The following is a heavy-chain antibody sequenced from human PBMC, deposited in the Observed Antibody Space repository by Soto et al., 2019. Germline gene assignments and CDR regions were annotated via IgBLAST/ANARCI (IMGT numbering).Heavy chain of an antibody. J-gene: IGHJ6*02. D-gene: IGHD2-21*01. CDR2: FNPNGDRT. V-gene: IGHV1-46*03. CDR1: GYSLTNNY. CDR3: ATDSADVVNTISYAMDV. Sequence: DSVKVSCKASGYSLTNNYLHWVRQAPGQGLEWMGIFNPNGDRTGYAQSFQGRVTVTRDTSTNTLFLELSSLKSEDTAIYYCATDSADVVNTISYAMDVWGQRTTVTVSS.